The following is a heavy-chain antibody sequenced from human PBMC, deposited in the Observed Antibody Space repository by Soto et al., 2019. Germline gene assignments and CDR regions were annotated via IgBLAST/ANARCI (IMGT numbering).Heavy chain of an antibody. CDR1: GFTFSSYA. CDR3: AKKMGQWLVINGMDV. CDR2: ISGSGGST. Sequence: PGGSLRLSCAASGFTFSSYAMSWVRQAPGKGLEWVSAISGSGGSTYYADSVKGRFTISRDNSKNTLYLQMNSLRAEDTAVYYCAKKMGQWLVINGMDVWGQGTTVTVSS. J-gene: IGHJ6*02. V-gene: IGHV3-23*01. D-gene: IGHD6-19*01.